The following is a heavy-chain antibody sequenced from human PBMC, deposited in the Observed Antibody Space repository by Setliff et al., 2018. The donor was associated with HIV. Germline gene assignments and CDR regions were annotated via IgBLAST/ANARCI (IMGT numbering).Heavy chain of an antibody. Sequence: GGSLRLSCVGSGFNIEEYAMAWVRQVPGKGLEWVSSISWNSVKIDYADFVKGRFTISRDNAKNSLFLQVNSLRTEDTAFYYCAALGYSSTWNYWGQGTLVTVSS. CDR1: GFNIEEYA. V-gene: IGHV3-9*01. J-gene: IGHJ4*02. D-gene: IGHD6-13*01. CDR2: ISWNSVKI. CDR3: AALGYSSTWNY.